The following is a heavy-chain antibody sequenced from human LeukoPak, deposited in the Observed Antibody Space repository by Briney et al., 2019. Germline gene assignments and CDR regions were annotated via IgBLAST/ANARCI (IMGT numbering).Heavy chain of an antibody. CDR1: GFTFSSYA. Sequence: GGSLRLSCAASGFTFSSYAMSWVRQAPGKGLEWVSAISGSGGSTYYADSVKGRFTISRDNSKNTLYLQMNSLRAEDTAVYYCAKGQGGLRRSWLDYWGQGTLVTVSS. CDR2: ISGSGGST. CDR3: AKGQGGLRRSWLDY. V-gene: IGHV3-23*01. J-gene: IGHJ4*02. D-gene: IGHD5-18*01.